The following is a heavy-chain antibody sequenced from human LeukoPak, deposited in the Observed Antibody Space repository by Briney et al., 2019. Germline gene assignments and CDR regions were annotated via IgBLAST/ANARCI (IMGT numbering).Heavy chain of an antibody. CDR3: AEDVAARQVLLWFGESIDY. CDR1: GFTFSSYD. V-gene: IGHV3-13*01. D-gene: IGHD3-10*01. J-gene: IGHJ4*02. Sequence: GGSLRLSCAASGFTFSSYDMHWVRQATGKGLEWVSAIGTAGDTYYPGSVKGRFTISRENAKNTLYLQMNSLRAEDTAVYYCAEDVAARQVLLWFGESIDYWGQGTLVTVSS. CDR2: IGTAGDT.